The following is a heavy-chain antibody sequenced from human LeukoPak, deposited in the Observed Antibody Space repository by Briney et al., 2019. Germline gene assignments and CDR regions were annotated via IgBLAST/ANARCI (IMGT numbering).Heavy chain of an antibody. CDR1: GFIASDSY. Sequence: GGSLRLSCAASGFIASDSYMNWVRQASGKGLEWVSVMHSDGRTFYADSVKDRFTISRDKSKNMLYLQMDSLRAEDTAVYYCARDPDDRSGLDAFETWGQGTQVIVS. CDR3: ARDPDDRSGLDAFET. CDR2: MHSDGRT. D-gene: IGHD3-22*01. J-gene: IGHJ3*02. V-gene: IGHV3-53*01.